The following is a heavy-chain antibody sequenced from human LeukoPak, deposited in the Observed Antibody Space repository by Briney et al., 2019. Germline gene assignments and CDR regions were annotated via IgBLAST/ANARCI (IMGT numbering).Heavy chain of an antibody. CDR1: GFTFDDYA. J-gene: IGHJ4*02. CDR3: AKARGFGSSGYSFDY. D-gene: IGHD3-22*01. Sequence: GGSLRLSCAASGFTFDDYAMHWVRQAPGKGLEWVSGISWNSGSIGYADSVKGRFTISRDNAKNSLYLQMNSLRAEDTALYYCAKARGFGSSGYSFDYWGQGTLVTVSS. V-gene: IGHV3-9*01. CDR2: ISWNSGSI.